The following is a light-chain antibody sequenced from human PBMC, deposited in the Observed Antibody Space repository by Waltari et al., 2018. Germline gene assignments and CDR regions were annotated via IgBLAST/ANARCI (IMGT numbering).Light chain of an antibody. CDR1: QSVLYSANNKDY. Sequence: DIVMTQSPDFLAVSLGERATINRKSRQSVLYSANNKDYLAWYQQKPGQPPKLLIYWASTRESGVPDRFSGSGSGTDFTLTISSLQAEDVAVYYCQQYYGVPLTFGGGTKVEIK. CDR3: QQYYGVPLT. V-gene: IGKV4-1*01. J-gene: IGKJ4*01. CDR2: WAS.